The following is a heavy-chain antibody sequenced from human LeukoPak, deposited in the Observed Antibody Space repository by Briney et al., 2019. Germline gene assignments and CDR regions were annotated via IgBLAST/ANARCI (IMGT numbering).Heavy chain of an antibody. D-gene: IGHD2-21*01. CDR2: ISSSSSYI. CDR1: GFTFSSYS. Sequence: GGSLRLSCAASGFTFSSYSMNWVRQAPGKGLEWVSSISSSSSYIYYADSVKGRFTISRDNAKNSLYLQMNSLRAEDTAVYYCATYRVRHMNSLDYWGRGTPVTVSS. CDR3: ATYRVRHMNSLDY. V-gene: IGHV3-21*01. J-gene: IGHJ4*02.